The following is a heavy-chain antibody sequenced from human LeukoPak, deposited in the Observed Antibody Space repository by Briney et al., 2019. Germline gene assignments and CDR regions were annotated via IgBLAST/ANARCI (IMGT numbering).Heavy chain of an antibody. CDR2: ISSSSTTT. CDR1: GFTFSTYS. J-gene: IGHJ1*01. Sequence: GGSLRLSCAASGFTFSTYSMNWVRQAPGKGLEWTSYISSSSTTTFYADSVKGRFTISRDNAKNSLYLQMNSLRAEDTAVYYCVRRGLIVTEYLEHWGQGTLVTVSS. V-gene: IGHV3-48*04. CDR3: VRRGLIVTEYLEH. D-gene: IGHD3-10*01.